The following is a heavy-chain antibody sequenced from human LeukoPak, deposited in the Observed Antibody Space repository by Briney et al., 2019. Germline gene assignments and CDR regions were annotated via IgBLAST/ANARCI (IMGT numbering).Heavy chain of an antibody. Sequence: SETLSLTCTVSGASITSYYWSWIRQPPGKGLEWIGEINHSGSTNYNPSLKSRVTISVDTSKNQFSLKLSSVTAADTAVYYCASSLGIVGYWGQGTLVTVSS. D-gene: IGHD2-21*01. J-gene: IGHJ4*02. CDR3: ASSLGIVGY. V-gene: IGHV4-34*01. CDR1: GASITSYY. CDR2: INHSGST.